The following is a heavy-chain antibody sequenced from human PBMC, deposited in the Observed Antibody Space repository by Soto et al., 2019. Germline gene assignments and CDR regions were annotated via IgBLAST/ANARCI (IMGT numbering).Heavy chain of an antibody. D-gene: IGHD3-3*01. V-gene: IGHV3-23*01. Sequence: DVQLWESGGGLVQPGGSLRLSCAASGFSFGSYALSWVRQAPGKGLEWVSTISGSDGKTFYADSVKGQFSISRDTSQNTLYLQMNSLRADDTAIYYCARWSYLDYWGQGTRVTVSS. CDR2: ISGSDGKT. J-gene: IGHJ4*02. CDR3: ARWSYLDY. CDR1: GFSFGSYA.